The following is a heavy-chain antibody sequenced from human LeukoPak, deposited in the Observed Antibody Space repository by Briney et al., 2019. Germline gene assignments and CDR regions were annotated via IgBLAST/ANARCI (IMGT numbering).Heavy chain of an antibody. CDR1: GFTFSSYA. Sequence: GRSLRLSCAASGFTFSSYAMSWVRQAPGKGLVRVSAISGSGGSTYYADSVKGRFTISRDNSKNTLYLQMNSLRAEDTAVYYCAKGARPTEYYYYYYMDVWGKGTTVTVSS. CDR2: ISGSGGST. J-gene: IGHJ6*03. V-gene: IGHV3-23*01. CDR3: AKGARPTEYYYYYYMDV. D-gene: IGHD6-6*01.